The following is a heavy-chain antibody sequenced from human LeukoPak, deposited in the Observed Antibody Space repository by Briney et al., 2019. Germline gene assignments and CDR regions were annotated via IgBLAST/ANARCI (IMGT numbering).Heavy chain of an antibody. CDR2: ISWNSGSI. D-gene: IGHD6-13*01. Sequence: PGGSPRLSCAASGFTFDDYAMHWVRQAPGKGLEWVSGISWNSGSIGHADSVKGRFTISRDNAKNSLYLQMNSLRAEDTALYYCAKDRYSSSWPTMDVWGKGTTVTVSS. V-gene: IGHV3-9*01. CDR3: AKDRYSSSWPTMDV. CDR1: GFTFDDYA. J-gene: IGHJ6*03.